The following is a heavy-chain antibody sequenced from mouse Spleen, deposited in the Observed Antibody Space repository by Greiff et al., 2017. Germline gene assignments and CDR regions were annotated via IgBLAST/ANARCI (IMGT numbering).Heavy chain of an antibody. CDR2: IYPSDSET. J-gene: IGHJ3*01. CDR3: ARDHYYGAWFAY. Sequence: VQLQQPGAELVRPGSSVKLSCKASGYTFTSYWMDWVKQRPGQGLEWIGNIYPSDSETHYNQKFKDKATLTVDKSSSTAYMQLSSLTSEDSAVYYCARDHYYGAWFAYWGQGTLVTVSA. V-gene: IGHV1-61*01. D-gene: IGHD1-2*01. CDR1: GYTFTSYW.